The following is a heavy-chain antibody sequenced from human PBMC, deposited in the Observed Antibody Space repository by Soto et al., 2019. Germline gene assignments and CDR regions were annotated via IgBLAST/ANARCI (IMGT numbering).Heavy chain of an antibody. V-gene: IGHV4-34*01. CDR2: INHSGST. D-gene: IGHD6-13*01. CDR1: GGSFSGYY. CDR3: ARAPPRYSLSWSYNWFDP. Sequence: QVQLQQWGAGLLKPSETLSLTCAVYGGSFSGYYWSWIRQPPGKGLEWIGEINHSGSTNYNPSPKSRVTISVDTSKNQFSLKLSSVTAADTAVYYCARAPPRYSLSWSYNWFDPWGQGTLVTVSS. J-gene: IGHJ5*02.